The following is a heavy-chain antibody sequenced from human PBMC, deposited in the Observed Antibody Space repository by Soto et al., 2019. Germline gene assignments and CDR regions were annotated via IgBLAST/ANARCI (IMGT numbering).Heavy chain of an antibody. Sequence: SVKVSCKTSGGTFSTFGISWVRQAPGQGLEWMGGIIPFFGTAEYSQKFEDRIPITADESTNTVYMDLRSLTSEDTAIYYCARTAPMDAGDKYYYDFWGQGALVTVSS. CDR1: GGTFSTFG. V-gene: IGHV1-69*13. CDR2: IIPFFGTA. J-gene: IGHJ4*02. D-gene: IGHD3-16*01. CDR3: ARTAPMDAGDKYYYDF.